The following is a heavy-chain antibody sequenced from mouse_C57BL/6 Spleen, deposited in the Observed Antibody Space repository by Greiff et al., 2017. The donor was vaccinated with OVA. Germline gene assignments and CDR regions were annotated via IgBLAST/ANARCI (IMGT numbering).Heavy chain of an antibody. J-gene: IGHJ1*03. V-gene: IGHV1-72*01. Sequence: VQLQQPGAELVKPGASVKLSCKASGYTFTSYWMHWVKQRPGQGLEWIGRIDPNSGGTKYNEKFKSKATLTVDKPSSTAYMQLSSLTSEDSAVYYCARSKNEHWYFDVWGTGTTVTVSS. CDR3: ARSKNEHWYFDV. CDR2: IDPNSGGT. CDR1: GYTFTSYW.